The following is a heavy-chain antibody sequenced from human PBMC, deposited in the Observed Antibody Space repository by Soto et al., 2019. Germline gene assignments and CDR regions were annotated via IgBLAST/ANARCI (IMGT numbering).Heavy chain of an antibody. Sequence: QVQLVESGGGVVQPGRSLRLSCAASGFTFSSYGMHWVRQAPGKGLEWVAVISYDGSNKYYADSVEGRFTISRDNSKNTLYLQMNSLRAEDTAVYYCAKDSGDCSSTSCYFYYYYGMDVWGQGTTVTVSS. V-gene: IGHV3-30*18. D-gene: IGHD2-2*01. CDR3: AKDSGDCSSTSCYFYYYYGMDV. CDR1: GFTFSSYG. CDR2: ISYDGSNK. J-gene: IGHJ6*02.